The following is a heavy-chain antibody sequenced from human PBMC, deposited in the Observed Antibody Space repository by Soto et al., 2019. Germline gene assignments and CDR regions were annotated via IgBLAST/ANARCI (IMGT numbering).Heavy chain of an antibody. CDR3: ARAYSYGDRIFDY. Sequence: SETLSLTCTVSGGSISSYYWSWIRQPPGKGLEWIGYIYYSGSTNYNPSLKSRVTISVDTSKNQFSLKLSSVTAADTAVYYCARAYSYGDRIFDYWGQGTLVTVSS. CDR2: IYYSGST. CDR1: GGSISSYY. V-gene: IGHV4-59*01. J-gene: IGHJ4*02. D-gene: IGHD5-18*01.